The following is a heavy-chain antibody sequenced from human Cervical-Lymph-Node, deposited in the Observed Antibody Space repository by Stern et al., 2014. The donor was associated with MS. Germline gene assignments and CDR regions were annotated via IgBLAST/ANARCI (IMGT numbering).Heavy chain of an antibody. Sequence: VQLVESGGGLIQPGGSLRLSCAASGFTVSSNYMSWVRQAPGKGLEWVSVIYSGGSTYYAASVKGRFTISRDTSKNTLYLQLNSLRAEDTAVYYCARVIRNYGTDYWGQGTLVTVSS. CDR1: GFTVSSNY. V-gene: IGHV3-53*01. J-gene: IGHJ4*02. CDR3: ARVIRNYGTDY. D-gene: IGHD1-14*01. CDR2: IYSGGST.